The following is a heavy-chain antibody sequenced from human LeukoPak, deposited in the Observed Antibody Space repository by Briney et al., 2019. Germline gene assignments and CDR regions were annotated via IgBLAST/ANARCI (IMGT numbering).Heavy chain of an antibody. CDR3: ARGSSITMVRGVPGFDY. Sequence: SETLSLTCAVYGGSFSGYYWSWIRQPPGKGLEWIGEINHSGSTNYNPSLKSRVTISVDTSKNQFSLKLSSVTAADTAVYYRARGSSITMVRGVPGFDYWGQGTLVTVSS. D-gene: IGHD3-10*01. CDR1: GGSFSGYY. J-gene: IGHJ4*02. V-gene: IGHV4-34*01. CDR2: INHSGST.